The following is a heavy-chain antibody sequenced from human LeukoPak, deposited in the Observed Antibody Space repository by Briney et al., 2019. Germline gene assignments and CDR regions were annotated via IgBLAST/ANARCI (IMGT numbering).Heavy chain of an antibody. Sequence: KRSETLSLTCTVSGGSISSYYWSWIRQPPGKGLEWIGYIYYSGSTNYNPSLKSRVTISVDTSKNQFSLKLSSVTAADTAVYYCARDADSYGFDYWGQGTLVTVSS. CDR1: GGSISSYY. D-gene: IGHD5-18*01. J-gene: IGHJ4*02. CDR3: ARDADSYGFDY. V-gene: IGHV4-59*01. CDR2: IYYSGST.